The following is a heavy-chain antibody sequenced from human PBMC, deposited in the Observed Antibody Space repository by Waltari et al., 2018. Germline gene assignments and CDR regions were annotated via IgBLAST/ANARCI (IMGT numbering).Heavy chain of an antibody. D-gene: IGHD6-13*01. V-gene: IGHV4-34*01. J-gene: IGHJ4*02. CDR1: GGSFSGYY. CDR2: INHSGST. CDR3: ARGGPGIAAAGTLDY. Sequence: VQLQQWGAGLLTPSETLSLTCAVYGGSFSGYYWSWIRQPTGKGLEWIGEINHSGSTNYNPSLKSRVTISVDTSKNQFSRKLSSVTAADTAVYYCARGGPGIAAAGTLDYWGQGTLVTVSS.